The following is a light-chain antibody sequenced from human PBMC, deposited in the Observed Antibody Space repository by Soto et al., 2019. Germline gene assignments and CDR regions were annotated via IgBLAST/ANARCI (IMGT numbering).Light chain of an antibody. V-gene: IGKV4-1*01. CDR2: WAS. J-gene: IGKJ1*01. Sequence: DIVMTQSPDSLAVSLGERATINCKSSQSVLYSSNNKNYLAWYQQKPGQPPKLLIYWASTRESGVPDRFSGSGSGTDVTLTISSLQAEDVAVYYCQQYYSTQTFGQGTKVATK. CDR1: QSVLYSSNNKNY. CDR3: QQYYSTQT.